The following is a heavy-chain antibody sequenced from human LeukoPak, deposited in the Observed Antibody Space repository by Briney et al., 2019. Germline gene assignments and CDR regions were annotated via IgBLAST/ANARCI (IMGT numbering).Heavy chain of an antibody. D-gene: IGHD1-26*01. Sequence: ASVNVSCKASGYTFTSYDINGVRQATGQGLEWMGWMNPNSGNTGYAQNFQGRVTMTRNTSITTAYMELSSLISEDTAVYYCARGPLGEVGIVRMDVWGQGTTVTVSS. CDR2: MNPNSGNT. CDR3: ARGPLGEVGIVRMDV. J-gene: IGHJ6*02. CDR1: GYTFTSYD. V-gene: IGHV1-8*01.